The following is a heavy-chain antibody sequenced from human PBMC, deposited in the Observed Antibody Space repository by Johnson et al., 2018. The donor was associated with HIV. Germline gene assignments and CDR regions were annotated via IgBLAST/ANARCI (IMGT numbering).Heavy chain of an antibody. J-gene: IGHJ3*02. V-gene: IGHV3-15*01. CDR1: GFTFSNAW. Sequence: EQLVESGGGLVKPGGSLRLSCAASGFTFSNAWMSWVRQAPGKGLEWVGRIKSKTDGGTTDYAAPVKGRFTISRDDSKNTLYLQMNSLKTEDTAVYYCTTWPYYYDTSEDAFDIWGQGTMVTVSS. D-gene: IGHD3-22*01. CDR2: IKSKTDGGTT. CDR3: TTWPYYYDTSEDAFDI.